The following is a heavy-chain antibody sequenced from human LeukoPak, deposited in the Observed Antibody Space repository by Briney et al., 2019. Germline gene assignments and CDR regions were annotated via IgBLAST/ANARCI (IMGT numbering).Heavy chain of an antibody. D-gene: IGHD4-17*01. Sequence: GGSLRLSCAASGFTFSNYAMSWVRQAPGKGLEWVSAISGSGGTTYYADSVKGRFTISRDNSKNTLYLQMNSLRAEDTAVYYCAKLYGDYYYYYYMDVWGKGTTVTISS. CDR2: ISGSGGTT. V-gene: IGHV3-23*01. J-gene: IGHJ6*03. CDR1: GFTFSNYA. CDR3: AKLYGDYYYYYYMDV.